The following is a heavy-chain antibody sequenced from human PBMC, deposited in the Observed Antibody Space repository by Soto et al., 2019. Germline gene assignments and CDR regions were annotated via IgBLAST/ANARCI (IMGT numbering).Heavy chain of an antibody. V-gene: IGHV3-13*04. CDR2: ITTAGDT. Sequence: ESGGGLVQPGGSLRLSCAASGFTFSNYDMHWVRQVTGKGLEWVSGITTAGDTYYPGSVKGRFTISREKAKNSLYLQMNSLSAGDTAVYYCARELHGGSYGTDVWGQGTTVTVSS. CDR3: ARELHGGSYGTDV. J-gene: IGHJ6*02. CDR1: GFTFSNYD.